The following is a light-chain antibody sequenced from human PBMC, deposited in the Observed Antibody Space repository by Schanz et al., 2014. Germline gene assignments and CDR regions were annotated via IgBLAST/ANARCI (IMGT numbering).Light chain of an antibody. Sequence: QSALTQPPSVSGSPGQSVTISCTGTGSDVGTYDYVSWYQQHPGTVPKLMIYNVNTRPSGVPDRFSGSKSGNTASMTISGLQAEDEADYYCSSYAGGNNLYVFGTGTKLTVL. V-gene: IGLV2-8*01. J-gene: IGLJ1*01. CDR2: NVN. CDR1: GSDVGTYDY. CDR3: SSYAGGNNLYV.